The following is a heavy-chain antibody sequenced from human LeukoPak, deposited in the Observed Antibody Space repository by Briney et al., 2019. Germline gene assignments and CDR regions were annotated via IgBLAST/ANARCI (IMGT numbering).Heavy chain of an antibody. V-gene: IGHV3-64*01. D-gene: IGHD3-10*01. CDR1: GFTFSVSV. J-gene: IGHJ4*02. Sequence: TGGSLRLSCAASGFTFSVSVMHWVRQAPGKGLEYVSVISSNGGSTSYANSVKGRFTISRDNSKNTLYLQMGSLRAEDMAVYYCARDLSGGGLDYWAREPWSPSPQ. CDR3: ARDLSGGGLDY. CDR2: ISSNGGST.